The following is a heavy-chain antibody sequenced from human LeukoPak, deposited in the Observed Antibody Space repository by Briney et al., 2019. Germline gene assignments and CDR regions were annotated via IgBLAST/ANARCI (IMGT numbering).Heavy chain of an antibody. J-gene: IGHJ4*02. D-gene: IGHD3-22*01. V-gene: IGHV3-30*18. CDR1: GFTFSSYG. Sequence: PGGSLRLSCAASGFTFSSYGMSWVRQAPGKGLEWVAVISYDGSNKYYADSVKGRFTISRDNSKNTLYLQMSSLRAEDTAIYYCAKDLEAMIRYYFDYWGQGTLVTVSS. CDR2: ISYDGSNK. CDR3: AKDLEAMIRYYFDY.